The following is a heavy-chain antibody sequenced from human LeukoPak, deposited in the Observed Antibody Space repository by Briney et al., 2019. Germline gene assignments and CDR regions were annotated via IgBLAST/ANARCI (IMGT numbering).Heavy chain of an antibody. D-gene: IGHD6-6*01. CDR1: GGSISSSSYY. V-gene: IGHV4-39*01. CDR2: VYYSGST. CDR3: ARLRDSSSSDYYYHGMDV. Sequence: SETLSLTCTVSGGSISSSSYYWGWIRQPPGKGLEWIGSVYYSGSTYYNPSLKSRVTISVDTSKNQFSLKLSSVTAADTAVYYCARLRDSSSSDYYYHGMDVWGQGTTVTVSS. J-gene: IGHJ6*02.